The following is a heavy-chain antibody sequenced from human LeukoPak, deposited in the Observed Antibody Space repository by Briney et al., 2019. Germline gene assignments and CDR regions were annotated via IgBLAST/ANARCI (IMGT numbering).Heavy chain of an antibody. V-gene: IGHV1-69*13. Sequence: GASVKVSCKASGGTFSSYAISWVRQAPGQGLEWMGGIIPIFGTANYAQKFQGRVTITADESTSTAYMELSSLRSEDTAVYYCARGANPCYYYGMDVWGQGTTVTVSS. J-gene: IGHJ6*02. CDR1: GGTFSSYA. CDR2: IIPIFGTA. CDR3: ARGANPCYYYGMDV.